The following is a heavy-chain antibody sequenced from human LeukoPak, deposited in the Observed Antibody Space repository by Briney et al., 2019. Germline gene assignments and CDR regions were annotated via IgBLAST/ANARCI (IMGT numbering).Heavy chain of an antibody. CDR1: GGSISSYY. Sequence: SETLSLTCTVSGGSISSYYWSWIRQPPGKGLEWIGYIYYSGSTNYNPSLKSRVTISVDTSKNQFSLKLSSVTAADTAGYYCARDGGYSYGTNFDYWGQGTLVTVSS. CDR3: ARDGGYSYGTNFDY. CDR2: IYYSGST. V-gene: IGHV4-59*01. D-gene: IGHD5-18*01. J-gene: IGHJ4*02.